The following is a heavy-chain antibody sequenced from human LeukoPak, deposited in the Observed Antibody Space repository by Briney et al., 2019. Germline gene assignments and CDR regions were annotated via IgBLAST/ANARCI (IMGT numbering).Heavy chain of an antibody. J-gene: IGHJ4*02. D-gene: IGHD1-26*01. CDR1: GFTFSGSA. CDR2: IRSKANSYAT. CDR3: TRHVQWELYHFDY. V-gene: IGHV3-73*01. Sequence: PGGSLKLSCAASGFTFSGSAMHWVRQASGKGLEWVGRIRSKANSYATAYAASVKGRFTISRDDSKNTAYLQMNSLKTEDTAVYYCTRHVQWELYHFDYWGQGTLVTVSS.